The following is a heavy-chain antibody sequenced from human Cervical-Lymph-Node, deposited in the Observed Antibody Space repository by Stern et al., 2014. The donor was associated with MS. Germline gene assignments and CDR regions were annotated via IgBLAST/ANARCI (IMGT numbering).Heavy chain of an antibody. CDR1: GFTFSNFY. CDR3: RENMDV. CDR2: ISPKNGDT. Sequence: QVQLVQSGAEVKKPGASVQVSCKASGFTFSNFYIHWLRQAPGQRPEWMGRISPKNGDTNYEPQFQGRGTTTRETSIGLVSLEVTGLRFDDTAVYYCRENMDVWGQGTMVTVSS. D-gene: IGHD1-26*01. V-gene: IGHV1-2*02. J-gene: IGHJ6*02.